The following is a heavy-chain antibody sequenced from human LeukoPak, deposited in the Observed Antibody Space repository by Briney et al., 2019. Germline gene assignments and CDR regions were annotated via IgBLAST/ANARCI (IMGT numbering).Heavy chain of an antibody. CDR2: ISSSGSTI. CDR3: ASGYYGSGSPVGY. CDR1: GFTFSSYE. J-gene: IGHJ4*02. D-gene: IGHD3-10*01. V-gene: IGHV3-48*03. Sequence: GGSLRLSCAASGFTFSSYEMNWVRQAPGKGLEWVSYISSSGSTIYYADSVKGRFTISRDNAKNSLYLQMNSLRSEDTAVYYCASGYYGSGSPVGYWGQGTLVTVSS.